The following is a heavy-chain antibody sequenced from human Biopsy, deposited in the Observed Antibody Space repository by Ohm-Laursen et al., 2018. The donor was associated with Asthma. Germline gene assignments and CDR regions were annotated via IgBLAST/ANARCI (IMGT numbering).Heavy chain of an antibody. CDR1: GGSISSGGYY. Sequence: TLSLTCTVSGGSISSGGYYWSWIRQHPGKGLEWIGYIYYSGSTYYNPSLKSRVSISIDTSKNQFSLKLSSVTAADTAVYYCARAQDYYDSRGYYRSFDYWGQGTLVTASS. CDR2: IYYSGST. V-gene: IGHV4-31*03. D-gene: IGHD3-22*01. J-gene: IGHJ4*02. CDR3: ARAQDYYDSRGYYRSFDY.